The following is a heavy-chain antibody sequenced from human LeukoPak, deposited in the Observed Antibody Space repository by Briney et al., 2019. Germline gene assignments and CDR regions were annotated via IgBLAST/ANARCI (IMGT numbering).Heavy chain of an antibody. V-gene: IGHV3-23*01. CDR2: ISGSGGST. CDR1: GFTFSSYA. Sequence: GGSLRLSCAASGFTFSSYAMSWVRQAPGKGLEWVSAISGSGGSTYYADSVKGRFTISRDISKNTLYLQMNSLRAEDTAVYYCAKDSRIYYDSRANAFDIWGQGTMVTVSS. J-gene: IGHJ3*02. CDR3: AKDSRIYYDSRANAFDI. D-gene: IGHD3-22*01.